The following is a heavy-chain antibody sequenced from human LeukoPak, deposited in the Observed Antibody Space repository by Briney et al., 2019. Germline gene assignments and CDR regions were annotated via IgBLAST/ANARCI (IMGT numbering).Heavy chain of an antibody. Sequence: ASVKVSCKSSGYTFTSHYMHWVRQAPGQGLEWMGIINPSGGSTSYAQKFQGRVTMTRNTSISTAYMELSSLRSEDTAVYYCARSGFGSGISFDLWGQGTLVTVSS. J-gene: IGHJ5*02. V-gene: IGHV1-46*01. D-gene: IGHD3-10*01. CDR3: ARSGFGSGISFDL. CDR1: GYTFTSHY. CDR2: INPSGGST.